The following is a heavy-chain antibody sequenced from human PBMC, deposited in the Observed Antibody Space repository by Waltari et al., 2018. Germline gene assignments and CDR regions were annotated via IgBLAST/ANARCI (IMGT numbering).Heavy chain of an antibody. D-gene: IGHD5-18*01. CDR3: AREETEDSMVNY. J-gene: IGHJ4*02. CDR2: ISGDSAYI. Sequence: QLVESGGGLVKPGGSLRLSCGASGFPFGSVRMNWVRQAPGKGLEWISYISGDSAYINYAASVRGRFTVSRDNAKNSLYLHMDSLRVDDTAVYFCAREETEDSMVNYWGQGTLVTVSS. CDR1: GFPFGSVR. V-gene: IGHV3-21*02.